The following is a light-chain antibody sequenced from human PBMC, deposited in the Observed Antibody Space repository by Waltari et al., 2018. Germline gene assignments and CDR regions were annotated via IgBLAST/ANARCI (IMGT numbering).Light chain of an antibody. J-gene: IGLJ3*02. CDR3: SSYAGSNNLWV. Sequence: QSALTQPPFASGSPGQSVTLSCTGTSSDVGGYNYVSWYQQPPGDAPKLIIYAVRKRPSGVPDRFAGSKSGSTASLTVSGLQAEDEADYYCSSYAGSNNLWVFGGGTKLTVL. CDR1: SSDVGGYNY. CDR2: AVR. V-gene: IGLV2-8*01.